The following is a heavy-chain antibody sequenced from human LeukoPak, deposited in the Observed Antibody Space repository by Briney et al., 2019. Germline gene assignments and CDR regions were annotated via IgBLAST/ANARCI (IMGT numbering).Heavy chain of an antibody. CDR2: ISSSSSYI. CDR1: GFTFGSYS. V-gene: IGHV3-21*01. J-gene: IGHJ4*02. Sequence: GGSLRLSCAASGFTFGSYSINWVRQAPGKGLEWVSSISSSSSYIYYADSVKGRFTISRDNAKNSLYLQMNSLRAEDTAVYYCARGVRWLQSGEPCYFDYWGQGTLVTVSS. D-gene: IGHD5-24*01. CDR3: ARGVRWLQSGEPCYFDY.